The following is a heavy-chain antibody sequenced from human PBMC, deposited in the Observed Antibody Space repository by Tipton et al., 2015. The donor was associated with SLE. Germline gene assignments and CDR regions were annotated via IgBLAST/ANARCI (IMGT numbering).Heavy chain of an antibody. V-gene: IGHV3-30*18. CDR3: AKDHRTGGLYYYYYMDV. CDR2: IWYDGRNK. D-gene: IGHD3/OR15-3a*01. Sequence: SLRLSCAASGFSFSNYGMHWVRQAPGKGLEWVAVIWYDGRNKYYADSVKGRFTISRDNSKNTLYLQMNSLRAEDTAVYYCAKDHRTGGLYYYYYMDVWGKGTTVTVSS. J-gene: IGHJ6*03. CDR1: GFSFSNYG.